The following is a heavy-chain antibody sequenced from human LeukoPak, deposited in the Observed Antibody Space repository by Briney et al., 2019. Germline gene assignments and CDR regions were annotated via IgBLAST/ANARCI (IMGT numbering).Heavy chain of an antibody. V-gene: IGHV4-38-2*02. CDR3: AKRYCSCTTCYDDRGAFDY. Sequence: PPETLSLTCTVSGYSISSGNYWDWIRQPPGKGLEWIGSIYHSGSTYYNPSLKSRVTISVDTSKNQFSLKLSSVTAADTAVYYCAKRYCSCTTCYDDRGAFDYWGQGTLVTVSS. J-gene: IGHJ4*02. CDR2: IYHSGST. CDR1: GYSISSGNY. D-gene: IGHD2-2*01.